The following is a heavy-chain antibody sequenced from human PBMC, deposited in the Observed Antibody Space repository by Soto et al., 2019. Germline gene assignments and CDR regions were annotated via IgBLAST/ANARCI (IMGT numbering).Heavy chain of an antibody. CDR2: IYYSGST. J-gene: IGHJ5*02. Sequence: SETLSLTCSVYGGSISSYYWSWIRQPPGKGLEWIGYIYYSGSTNYNPSLKSRVTISVDTSKNQFSLKLSSVTAADTAVYYCARGRRYYGSGSYYGPNWFDPWGQGTLVTVSS. CDR3: ARGRRYYGSGSYYGPNWFDP. D-gene: IGHD3-10*01. V-gene: IGHV4-59*12. CDR1: GGSISSYY.